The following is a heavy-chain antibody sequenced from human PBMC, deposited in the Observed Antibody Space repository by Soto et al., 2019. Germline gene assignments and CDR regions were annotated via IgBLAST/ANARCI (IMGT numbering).Heavy chain of an antibody. Sequence: SETLSLTCAVPDGSRGSYYWSWIRQPPGKGLEWIGYIFYTGDTKYNPSLKSRVTMSVDTYTNQFSLKMNAVTAADTAVYYCTRHEGGAAADRPLDYWGQGTLVTVSS. D-gene: IGHD6-13*01. J-gene: IGHJ4*02. CDR1: DGSRGSYY. CDR2: IFYTGDT. CDR3: TRHEGGAAADRPLDY. V-gene: IGHV4-59*08.